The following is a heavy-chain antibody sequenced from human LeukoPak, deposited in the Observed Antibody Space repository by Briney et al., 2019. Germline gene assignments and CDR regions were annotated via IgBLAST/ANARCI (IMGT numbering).Heavy chain of an antibody. D-gene: IGHD6-13*01. CDR3: ARVGQLANWFDP. V-gene: IGHV4-31*03. J-gene: IGHJ5*02. CDR1: GGSISSGGYY. CDR2: IYYSGST. Sequence: SETLSLTCTVSGGSISSGGYYWSWIRQHPGKGLEWIGYIYYSGSTYYNPPLKSRVTISVDTSKNQFSLKLSSVTAADTAVYYCARVGQLANWFDPWGQGTLVTVSS.